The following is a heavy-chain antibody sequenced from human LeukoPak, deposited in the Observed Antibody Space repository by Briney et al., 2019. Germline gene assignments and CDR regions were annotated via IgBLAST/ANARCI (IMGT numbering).Heavy chain of an antibody. CDR3: ARDKPRGSYYGSIFDS. CDR1: GFTFSSYW. Sequence: RGSLRLSCEASGFTFSSYWMSWVRQAPGEGLEWVANIRDDGGEAYYVDSVKGRFTISRDNAKSSLFLQMNSLRAEDAAVYYCARDKPRGSYYGSIFDSWGQGTLVTVSS. D-gene: IGHD1-26*01. CDR2: IRDDGGEA. V-gene: IGHV3-7*01. J-gene: IGHJ4*02.